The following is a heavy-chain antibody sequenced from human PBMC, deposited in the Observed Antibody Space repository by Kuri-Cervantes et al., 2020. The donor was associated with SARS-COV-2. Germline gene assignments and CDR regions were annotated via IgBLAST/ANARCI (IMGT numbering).Heavy chain of an antibody. J-gene: IGHJ4*02. D-gene: IGHD6-13*01. V-gene: IGHV4-4*02. Sequence: SETLSLTCAVSGGSISSSNWWSWVRQPPGKGLEWIGYIYYSGSTNYNPSLKSRVTISVDTSKNQFSLKLSSVTAADTAVYYCARDGGSSWDFDYWGQGTLVTVSS. CDR2: IYYSGST. CDR1: GGSISSSNW. CDR3: ARDGGSSWDFDY.